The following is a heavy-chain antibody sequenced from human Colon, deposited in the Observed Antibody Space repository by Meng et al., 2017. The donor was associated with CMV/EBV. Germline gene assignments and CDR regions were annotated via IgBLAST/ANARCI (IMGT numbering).Heavy chain of an antibody. V-gene: IGHV1-2*02. J-gene: IGHJ4*02. Sequence: ASVKVSCKGSGYTFTGYYVHWVRQAPGQGLEWMGWINPNSGGTNYAQKFQGRVTMTRDTSISTAYMELSRLRSDDTAVYYCARGRSGSNWNYDGWGQGTLVTVS. CDR3: ARGRSGSNWNYDG. CDR2: INPNSGGT. D-gene: IGHD1-7*01. CDR1: GYTFTGYY.